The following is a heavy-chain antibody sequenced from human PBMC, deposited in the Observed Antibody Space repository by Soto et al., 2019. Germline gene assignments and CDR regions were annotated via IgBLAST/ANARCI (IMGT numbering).Heavy chain of an antibody. J-gene: IGHJ4*02. CDR3: ATARQYGDYGYKFDY. V-gene: IGHV1-2*02. CDR1: GYNFVAYY. D-gene: IGHD4-17*01. CDR2: INPSSGAT. Sequence: ASVKVSCKASGYNFVAYYMHWVRQAPGQGLEWMGWINPSSGATNFAERFQGRVTMTSDTSISTFYMEIKRLNSDDTAVYFCATARQYGDYGYKFDYWGQGTLVTVSS.